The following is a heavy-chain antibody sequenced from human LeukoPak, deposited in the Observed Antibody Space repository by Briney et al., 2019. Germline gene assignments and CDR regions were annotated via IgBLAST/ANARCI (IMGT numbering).Heavy chain of an antibody. CDR3: ATGDSSGYYFAEYFQH. J-gene: IGHJ1*01. CDR2: IYYSGST. Sequence: PSETLSLTCTVSGGSISSYYWSWIRQPPGKGLEWIGYIYYSGSTNYNPSLKSRVTKSVDTSKNQFSLKLSSVTAADTAVYYCATGDSSGYYFAEYFQHWGQGTLVTVSS. V-gene: IGHV4-59*08. CDR1: GGSISSYY. D-gene: IGHD3-22*01.